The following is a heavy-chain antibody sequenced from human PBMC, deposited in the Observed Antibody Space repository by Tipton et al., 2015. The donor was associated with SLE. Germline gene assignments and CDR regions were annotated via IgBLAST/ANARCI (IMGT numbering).Heavy chain of an antibody. Sequence: LRLSCTVSGGSISSYYWSWIRQPPGKGLEWIGYIYTSGSTNYNPSLKSRVTISVDTSKNQFSLKLSSVTAADTAVYYCARHYDFWSAYNYFDYWGQGTLVTVSS. V-gene: IGHV4-4*09. CDR1: GGSISSYY. CDR2: IYTSGST. CDR3: ARHYDFWSAYNYFDY. D-gene: IGHD3-3*01. J-gene: IGHJ4*02.